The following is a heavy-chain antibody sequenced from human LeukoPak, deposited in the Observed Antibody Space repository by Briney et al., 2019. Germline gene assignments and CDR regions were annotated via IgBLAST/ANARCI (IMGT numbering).Heavy chain of an antibody. J-gene: IGHJ4*02. V-gene: IGHV4-59*01. Sequence: SETLSLTCTVSGGSISSYYWSWIRQPPGKGLEWIGYIYYSGSTNYYPSLKSRVTISVDTSKNQFSLKLSPVTAADTAVYYCARVSPLLWFGEFDYWGQGTLVTVSS. CDR1: GGSISSYY. D-gene: IGHD3-10*01. CDR3: ARVSPLLWFGEFDY. CDR2: IYYSGST.